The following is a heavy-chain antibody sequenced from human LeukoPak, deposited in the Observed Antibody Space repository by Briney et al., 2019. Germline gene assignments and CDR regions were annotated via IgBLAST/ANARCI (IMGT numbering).Heavy chain of an antibody. V-gene: IGHV3-66*01. Sequence: GGSLRLSCAASGFTVSSNYMSWVRQAPGKGLEWVSILYSGGSTYYADSVKGRFTISRDNSKNTLYLQMNSLRAEDTAVYYCARASSSGWRGNLDYWGQGTLVTVSS. J-gene: IGHJ4*02. CDR1: GFTVSSNY. CDR3: ARASSSGWRGNLDY. CDR2: LYSGGST. D-gene: IGHD6-19*01.